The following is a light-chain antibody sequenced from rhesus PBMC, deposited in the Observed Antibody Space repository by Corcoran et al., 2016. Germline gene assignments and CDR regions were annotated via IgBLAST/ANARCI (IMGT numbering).Light chain of an antibody. J-gene: IGKJ2*01. CDR3: MQALEFPFS. Sequence: DIVMTQTPLSLPVTPGEPASISCRSSQSLLDSEDGHTSLDWYMPKPGQSPQLLIYEISNRASGVPDRCSGSGSDTDCTLKISRVEAEDGGVYYCMQALEFPFSFGQGTKVEIK. V-gene: IGKV2-104*02. CDR2: EIS. CDR1: QSLLDSEDGHTS.